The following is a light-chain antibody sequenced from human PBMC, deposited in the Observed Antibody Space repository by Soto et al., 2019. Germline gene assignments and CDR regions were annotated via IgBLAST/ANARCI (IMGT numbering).Light chain of an antibody. V-gene: IGKV1-39*01. CDR1: QSISNF. CDR2: AAS. Sequence: DIQMTQSPSSLSASVGDRVTISCRASQSISNFLNWYQQKPGKAPQLLIYAASRLQSGVPPRFSGSGAGTDFSLTTSSVQPEDFATYFCQQSYTTVRSFGGGTKVE. J-gene: IGKJ4*01. CDR3: QQSYTTVRS.